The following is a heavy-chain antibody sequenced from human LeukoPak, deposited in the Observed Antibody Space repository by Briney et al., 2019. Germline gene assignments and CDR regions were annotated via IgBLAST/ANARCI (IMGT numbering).Heavy chain of an antibody. CDR3: ARAIYDFWSGAPRSFDI. Sequence: ASVKVSCKASGYTFTSYDINWVRQATGQGLEWMGWMNPNSGNTGYAQKFQGRVTMTRNTSISTVYMELSSLGSEDTAVYYCARAIYDFWSGAPRSFDIWGQGTMVTVSS. CDR2: MNPNSGNT. V-gene: IGHV1-8*01. CDR1: GYTFTSYD. D-gene: IGHD3-3*01. J-gene: IGHJ3*02.